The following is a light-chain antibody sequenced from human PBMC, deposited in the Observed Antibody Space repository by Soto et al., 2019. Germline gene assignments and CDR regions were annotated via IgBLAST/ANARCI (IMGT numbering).Light chain of an antibody. Sequence: DIQMTQSPSTLSGSVGDRVTITCRASQTISSWLAWYQQKPGKAPKLLIYKASTLKSGVPSRLRGSGSGTEFTLTISSLQTDDFATYYCQHYKSYSEAFGQGTKVELK. CDR3: QHYKSYSEA. V-gene: IGKV1-5*03. J-gene: IGKJ1*01. CDR2: KAS. CDR1: QTISSW.